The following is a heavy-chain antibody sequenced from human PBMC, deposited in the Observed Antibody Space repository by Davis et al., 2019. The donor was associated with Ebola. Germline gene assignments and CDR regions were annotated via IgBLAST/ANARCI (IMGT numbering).Heavy chain of an antibody. J-gene: IGHJ6*02. Sequence: ASVKVSCKASGYTFTSYYMHWVRQAPGQRLEWMGWINAGNGNTKYSQKFQGRVTITRDTSASTAYMELSSLRSEDTAVYYCARDCFGGGWYSYGMDVWGQGTTVTVSS. CDR1: GYTFTSYY. CDR3: ARDCFGGGWYSYGMDV. V-gene: IGHV1-3*01. CDR2: INAGNGNT. D-gene: IGHD6-19*01.